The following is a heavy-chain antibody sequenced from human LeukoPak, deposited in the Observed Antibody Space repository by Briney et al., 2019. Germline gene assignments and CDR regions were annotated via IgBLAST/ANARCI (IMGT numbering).Heavy chain of an antibody. CDR3: TTDEAVAGN. CDR2: IRNNANGGTT. D-gene: IGHD6-19*01. V-gene: IGHV3-15*01. CDR1: GFTFSDYY. J-gene: IGHJ4*02. Sequence: GGSLRLSCAASGFTFSDYYMSWVRQAPGKGLEWVDFIRNNANGGTTDYAAPVKGRFTISRDDSKNTLYLQMNSLKTEDTAVYYCTTDEAVAGNWGQGTLVTVSS.